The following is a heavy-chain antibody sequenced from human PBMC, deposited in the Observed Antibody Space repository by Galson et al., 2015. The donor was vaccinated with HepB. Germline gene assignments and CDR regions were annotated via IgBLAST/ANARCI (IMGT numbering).Heavy chain of an antibody. V-gene: IGHV5-10-1*01. CDR2: IDPSDSYT. D-gene: IGHD4-23*01. Sequence: QSGAEVKKPGESLRISCKGSGYSFTSYWISWVRQMPGKGLEWMGRIDPSDSYTNYSPSFQGHVTISADKSISTAYLQWSSLKASDTAMYYCAKGLYGGNPFDAFDIWGQGTMVTVSS. CDR3: AKGLYGGNPFDAFDI. CDR1: GYSFTSYW. J-gene: IGHJ3*02.